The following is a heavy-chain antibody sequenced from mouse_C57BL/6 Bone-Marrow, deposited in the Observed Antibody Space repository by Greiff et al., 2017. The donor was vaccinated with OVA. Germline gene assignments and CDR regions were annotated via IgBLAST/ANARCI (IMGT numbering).Heavy chain of an antibody. V-gene: IGHV5-4*01. CDR3: ARAYYEDAMDY. Sequence: EVQVVESGGGLVKPGGSLKLSCAASGFTFSSYAMSWVRQTPEKRLEWVATISDGGSYTYYPDNVKGRFTISRDNAKNNLYLQMSHLKSEDTAMYYCARAYYEDAMDYWGQGTSVTVSS. D-gene: IGHD1-1*01. CDR2: ISDGGSYT. CDR1: GFTFSSYA. J-gene: IGHJ4*01.